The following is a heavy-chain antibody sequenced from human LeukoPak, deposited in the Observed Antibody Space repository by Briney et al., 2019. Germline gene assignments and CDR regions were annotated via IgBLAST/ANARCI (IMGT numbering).Heavy chain of an antibody. CDR3: ARGTYYDFWSGYFGAFDI. CDR1: GFTFSDYY. CDR2: ISSSGSTI. J-gene: IGHJ3*02. D-gene: IGHD3-3*01. V-gene: IGHV3-11*04. Sequence: PGGSLRLSCAASGFTFSDYYMSWIRQAPGKGLEWVPYISSSGSTIYYADSVKGRFTISRDNAKNSLYLQMNSLRAEDTAVYYCARGTYYDFWSGYFGAFDIWGQGTMVTVSP.